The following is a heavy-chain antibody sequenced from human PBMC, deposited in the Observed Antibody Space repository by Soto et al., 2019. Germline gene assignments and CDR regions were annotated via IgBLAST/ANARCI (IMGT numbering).Heavy chain of an antibody. CDR3: ARSMDVTLTVVDRDEYFDS. Sequence: QVQLQEPGPGLVKPSETLSLTCTVSGGSISSLHWSWIRQPPGKGLEWIGYIHYSGSTNYNPSLESRVTISVDTSKNQFSLKLSTVTAADTAVYYWARSMDVTLTVVDRDEYFDSWGQGTLVTVSS. D-gene: IGHD3-22*01. CDR1: GGSISSLH. J-gene: IGHJ4*02. CDR2: IHYSGST. V-gene: IGHV4-59*01.